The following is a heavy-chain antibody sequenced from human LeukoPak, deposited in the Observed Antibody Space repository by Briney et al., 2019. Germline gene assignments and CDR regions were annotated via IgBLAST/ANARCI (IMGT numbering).Heavy chain of an antibody. CDR3: ARPNRNYDFWSGSLTFDP. CDR2: INPNSGGT. Sequence: GASVKVSCKASGYTFTGYYMHWVRQAPGQGLEWMGWINPNSGGTNYAQKFQGRVTMTRDTSISTAYMELSRLRSDDTAVYYCARPNRNYDFWSGSLTFDPWGQGTLVTVSS. D-gene: IGHD3-3*01. V-gene: IGHV1-2*02. J-gene: IGHJ5*02. CDR1: GYTFTGYY.